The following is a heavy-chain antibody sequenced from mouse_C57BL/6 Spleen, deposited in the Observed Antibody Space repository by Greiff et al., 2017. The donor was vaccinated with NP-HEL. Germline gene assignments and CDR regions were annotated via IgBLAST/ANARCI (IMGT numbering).Heavy chain of an antibody. D-gene: IGHD2-1*01. Sequence: QVQLQQSGAELAKPGASVKLSCKASGYTFTSYWMHWVKQRPGQGLEWIGYINPSSGYTKYNQKFKDKATLTADKSSSTAYMQLSSLTYEDSAVYYCAIGYYGNYDAMDYWGQGTSVTVSS. CDR1: GYTFTSYW. V-gene: IGHV1-7*01. CDR3: AIGYYGNYDAMDY. CDR2: INPSSGYT. J-gene: IGHJ4*01.